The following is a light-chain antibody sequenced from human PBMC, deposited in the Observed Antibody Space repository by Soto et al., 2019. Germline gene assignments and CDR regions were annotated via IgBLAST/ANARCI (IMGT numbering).Light chain of an antibody. CDR1: SSDVGGYNY. Sequence: QSALTQPASVSGSPGQSITISCTGTSSDVGGYNYVSWYQQHPGKAPKLMIYEVSNRPSGVSNRFSGSKSGNTASLTISGLQAEDEADYYCSSLGRVFGGGTKVTVL. J-gene: IGLJ2*01. CDR2: EVS. CDR3: SSLGRV. V-gene: IGLV2-14*01.